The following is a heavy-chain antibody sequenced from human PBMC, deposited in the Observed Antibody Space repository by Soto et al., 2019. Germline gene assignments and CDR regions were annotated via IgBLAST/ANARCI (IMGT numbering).Heavy chain of an antibody. CDR1: GFTFSSYG. J-gene: IGHJ4*02. Sequence: QVQLVESGGGVVQPGRSLRLSCAASGFTFSSYGMHWVRQAPGKGLGWVAVMSYDGSNKYYADSVKGRFTISRDNSKHTMYLQMNSLRAEVTAVYYCAKDGGGGQHIASAGTDVWYYFDCWGQGTLVTVSS. V-gene: IGHV3-30*18. CDR3: AKDGGGGQHIASAGTDVWYYFDC. CDR2: MSYDGSNK. D-gene: IGHD6-13*01.